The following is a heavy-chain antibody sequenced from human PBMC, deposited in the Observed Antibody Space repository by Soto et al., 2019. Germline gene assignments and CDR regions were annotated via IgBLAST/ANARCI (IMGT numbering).Heavy chain of an antibody. J-gene: IGHJ5*02. D-gene: IGHD6-13*01. CDR2: INPAGSVT. V-gene: IGHV1-46*03. Sequence: ASVKVSSKESRISLINHYLQSARQSNKQGPEWMGVINPAGSVTVYALKLQDRVTVTRDTSTSTVYMELNSLTSEDTAIYYCARDNSRTFPAAPGDKKSDSSGWWFDPWVQGTLVTVSS. CDR3: ARDNSRTFPAAPGDKKSDSSGWWFDP. CDR1: RISLINHY.